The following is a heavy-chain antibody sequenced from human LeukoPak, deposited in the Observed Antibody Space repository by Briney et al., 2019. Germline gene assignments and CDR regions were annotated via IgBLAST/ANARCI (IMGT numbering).Heavy chain of an antibody. Sequence: AGGSLRLSCVGPGFTLSSYAMSWVRQAPGKGLEWVSAISGSGTRTYYADSVKGRFTISRDNSKNTLFLQMNSLRAEDTAVYYCAKDRIAVAATRVDYWGQGTLVTVSS. V-gene: IGHV3-23*01. D-gene: IGHD6-19*01. CDR1: GFTLSSYA. CDR2: ISGSGTRT. CDR3: AKDRIAVAATRVDY. J-gene: IGHJ4*02.